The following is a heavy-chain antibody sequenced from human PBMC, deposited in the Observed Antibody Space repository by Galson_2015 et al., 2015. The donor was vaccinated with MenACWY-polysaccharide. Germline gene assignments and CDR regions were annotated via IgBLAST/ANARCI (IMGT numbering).Heavy chain of an antibody. V-gene: IGHV4-4*07. CDR2: IYGRGGT. D-gene: IGHD6-13*01. CDR1: GGSISDYY. CDR3: ARDELGHVAAGVF. J-gene: IGHJ4*02. Sequence: ETLSLTCIVSGGSISDYYWSWIRQSAGRGLEWIGRIYGRGGTNYNPSLGSRVTMSLDTSKKRFSLRLSSVTAADTAVYYCARDELGHVAAGVFWGQGTQVIVSS.